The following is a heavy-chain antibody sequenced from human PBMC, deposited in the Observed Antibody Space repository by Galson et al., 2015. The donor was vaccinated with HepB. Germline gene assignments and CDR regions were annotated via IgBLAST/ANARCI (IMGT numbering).Heavy chain of an antibody. D-gene: IGHD4-17*01. J-gene: IGHJ4*02. CDR1: GFTFDDYA. Sequence: SLRLSCAASGFTFDDYAMHWVRQAPGKGLEWVSGISWNSGSIGYADSVKGRFTISRDNAKNSLYLQMNSLRAEDTALYYCAKSSDLGLYGDSFDYWGQGTLVTVSS. V-gene: IGHV3-9*01. CDR2: ISWNSGSI. CDR3: AKSSDLGLYGDSFDY.